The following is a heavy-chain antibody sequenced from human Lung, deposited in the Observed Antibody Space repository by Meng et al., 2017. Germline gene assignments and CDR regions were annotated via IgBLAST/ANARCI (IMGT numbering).Heavy chain of an antibody. D-gene: IGHD4-11*01. CDR1: GWAFSDYY. Sequence: QAQVQWWGAGLLEPTATLSLNCACSGWAFSDYYWSWIRQPPGKGLEWIGEINHSGSTNYNTSLESRATISVDTSQNNLSLKLSSVTAADSAVYYCARGPTTMAHDFDYWGQGTLVTVSS. CDR3: ARGPTTMAHDFDY. CDR2: INHSGST. J-gene: IGHJ4*02. V-gene: IGHV4-34*01.